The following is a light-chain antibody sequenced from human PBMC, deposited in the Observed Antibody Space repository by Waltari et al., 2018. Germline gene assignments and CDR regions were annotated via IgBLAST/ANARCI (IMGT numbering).Light chain of an antibody. CDR3: SSYTSSSTRV. Sequence: QSALTQPASVSGSPGQSITISCTGTTSDVGGYQYVSWYQQHPGKAPKLMIYEVSNRPSGVSNRFSGSKSANTASLTISGLQAEDEADYYCSSYTSSSTRVFGGGTKVTVL. CDR2: EVS. J-gene: IGLJ3*02. CDR1: TSDVGGYQY. V-gene: IGLV2-14*01.